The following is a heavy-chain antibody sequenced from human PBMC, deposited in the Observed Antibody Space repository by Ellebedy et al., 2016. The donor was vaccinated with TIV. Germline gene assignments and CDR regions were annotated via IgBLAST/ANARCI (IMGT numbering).Heavy chain of an antibody. D-gene: IGHD6-19*01. V-gene: IGHV1-69*04. J-gene: IGHJ4*02. Sequence: ASVKVSCKASGGTFNNFAITWVRQAPGQGLEWMGRIIPFLNIPRYAQSFQGRVTITADKSTTTAYMELRSLRLDDTAVYYCARADGYRSGYRAADYWGQGTLVTVSS. CDR1: GGTFNNFA. CDR2: IIPFLNIP. CDR3: ARADGYRSGYRAADY.